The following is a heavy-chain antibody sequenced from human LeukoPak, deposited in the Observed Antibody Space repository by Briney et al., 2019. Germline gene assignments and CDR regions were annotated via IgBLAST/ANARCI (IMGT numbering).Heavy chain of an antibody. CDR1: GFTFSTSG. CDR3: AKDRGLGSFDY. CDR2: ISGRGGDT. J-gene: IGHJ4*02. V-gene: IGHV3-23*01. Sequence: GGSLRLSCAASGFTFSTSGMHWVRQAPGKGLEWVAAISGRGGDTFYADSVRGRFTISRDNSKNTLYLQMNSLRGEDTAIYYCAKDRGLGSFDYWGQGTLVTVSS. D-gene: IGHD3-10*01.